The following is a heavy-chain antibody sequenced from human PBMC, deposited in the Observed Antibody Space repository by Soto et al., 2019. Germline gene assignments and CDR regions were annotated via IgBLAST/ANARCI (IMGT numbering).Heavy chain of an antibody. D-gene: IGHD4-17*01. Sequence: GGSLRLSCAASGFTFSSYWMHWVRQAPGKGLEWVSRINSDGSSTSYADSVKGRFTISRDNAKNTLYLQMNSLRAEDTAVYYCARALPIYGDYFDYWGQGTLVTVSS. CDR3: ARALPIYGDYFDY. J-gene: IGHJ4*02. CDR1: GFTFSSYW. V-gene: IGHV3-74*01. CDR2: INSDGSST.